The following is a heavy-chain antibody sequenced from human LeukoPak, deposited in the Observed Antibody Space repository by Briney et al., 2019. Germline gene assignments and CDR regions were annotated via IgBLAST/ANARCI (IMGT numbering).Heavy chain of an antibody. CDR1: GGSFSGYY. J-gene: IGHJ4*02. D-gene: IGHD6-13*01. CDR3: ARQDRIVAADTSY. CDR2: INHSGST. V-gene: IGHV4-34*01. Sequence: PSETLSLTCAVYGGSFSGYYWSWIRQPPGKGLEWIGEINHSGSTNYNPSLKSRVTISVDTSKNQFSLNLSSVTAADTAVYYCARQDRIVAADTSYWGQGTLVTVSS.